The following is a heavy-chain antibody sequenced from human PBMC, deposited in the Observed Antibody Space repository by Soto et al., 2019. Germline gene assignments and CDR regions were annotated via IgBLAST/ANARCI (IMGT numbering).Heavy chain of an antibody. CDR2: IFDSGTA. CDR3: AREVSWTGAFAH. J-gene: IGHJ5*02. CDR1: GGSISSLNDY. D-gene: IGHD2-8*02. Sequence: QVQLEQSGPGLVKPSQTLSLTCKISGGSISSLNDYWSWIRQSPGEGLEWMGYIFDSGTAHHNPSLKGRVRISGDTAQSQFSLTIQSVTVADTAVYYCAREVSWTGAFAHWGKGILVTVSS. V-gene: IGHV4-31*02.